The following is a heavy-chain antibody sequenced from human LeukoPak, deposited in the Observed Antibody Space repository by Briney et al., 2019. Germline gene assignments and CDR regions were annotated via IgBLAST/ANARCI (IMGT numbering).Heavy chain of an antibody. CDR1: GGTFSSYA. CDR2: MNPNSGNT. Sequence: APVRVSCKASGGTFSSYAISWVRQATGQGLEWMGWMNPNSGNTGYAQKFQGRVTITRNTSISTACMELSSLRSEDTAVYYCARNLPYSSSWYYYYYYMDVWGKGTTVTVSS. D-gene: IGHD6-13*01. J-gene: IGHJ6*03. CDR3: ARNLPYSSSWYYYYYYMDV. V-gene: IGHV1-8*03.